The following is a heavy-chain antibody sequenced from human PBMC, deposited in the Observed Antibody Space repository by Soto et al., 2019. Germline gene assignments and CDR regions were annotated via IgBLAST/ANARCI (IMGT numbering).Heavy chain of an antibody. Sequence: EVQLLESGGGLVQPGGSLRLSCAASGFTFSSYAMSWVRQAPGKGLEWVSAISGSGGSTYYADSVKGRFTISRDNSKNTLYLQMNSLRAADTAVYYCAKGHLFYYGSGSSSHFDYWGQGTLVTVSS. CDR3: AKGHLFYYGSGSSSHFDY. J-gene: IGHJ4*02. V-gene: IGHV3-23*01. CDR1: GFTFSSYA. CDR2: ISGSGGST. D-gene: IGHD3-10*01.